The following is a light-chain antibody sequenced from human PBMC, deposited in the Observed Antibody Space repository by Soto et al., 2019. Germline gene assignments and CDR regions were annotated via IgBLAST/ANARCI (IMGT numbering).Light chain of an antibody. CDR2: GAS. CDR1: QSVSSN. CDR3: QPYNNWPFT. V-gene: IGKV3-15*01. J-gene: IGKJ3*01. Sequence: EIVMTQSPATLSVSPGERATLSCRASQSVSSNLAWYQQKPGQAPRLLIYGASTRAAGIPARFSGSGSGTEFTLTISSLQSEDFAVYYCQPYNNWPFTFGPGTKVDIQ.